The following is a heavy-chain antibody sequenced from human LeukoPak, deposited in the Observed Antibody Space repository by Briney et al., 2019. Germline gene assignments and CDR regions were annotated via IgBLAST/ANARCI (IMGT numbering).Heavy chain of an antibody. D-gene: IGHD2-2*02. CDR2: IYPGDSDT. CDR1: GYSFTSYW. CDR3: ARRLVVPAAIGNDYYYYMDV. V-gene: IGHV5-51*01. J-gene: IGHJ6*03. Sequence: GESLKISCKGSGYSFTSYWIGWVRQMPGKGLEWMGIIYPGDSDTRYSPSFQGQVTISADKSISTAYLQWSSLKASDTAMYYCARRLVVPAAIGNDYYYYMDVWGKGTTVTVSS.